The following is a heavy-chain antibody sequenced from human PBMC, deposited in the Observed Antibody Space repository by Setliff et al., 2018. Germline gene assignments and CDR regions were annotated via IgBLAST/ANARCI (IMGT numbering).Heavy chain of an antibody. D-gene: IGHD2-15*01. V-gene: IGHV4-34*01. CDR2: IDHSGRT. CDR3: ARYGGGHFWFFGL. J-gene: IGHJ2*01. CDR1: GGSLSGYY. Sequence: SETLSLPCAVSGGSLSGYYWTWIRQPPGKGLEWIGEIDHSGRTNYNPSLRSRVTISLDTSKQQFSLNLISVTAADTAVYYCARYGGGHFWFFGLWGRGTLVTVSS.